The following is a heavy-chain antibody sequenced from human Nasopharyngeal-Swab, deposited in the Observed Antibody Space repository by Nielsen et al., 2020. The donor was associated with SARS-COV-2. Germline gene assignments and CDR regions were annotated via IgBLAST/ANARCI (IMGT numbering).Heavy chain of an antibody. CDR1: GFTFNTYS. V-gene: IGHV3-21*01. CDR2: ISSSSAYI. Sequence: GESLKISCAASGFTFNTYSMNWVRQAPGRGLEWVSSISSSSAYIYYADSVKGRFTISRDNAKNSLYLQMNSLRAEDTAVYYCARDQSSGWYPEYFQHWGQGTLVTVSS. J-gene: IGHJ1*01. D-gene: IGHD6-19*01. CDR3: ARDQSSGWYPEYFQH.